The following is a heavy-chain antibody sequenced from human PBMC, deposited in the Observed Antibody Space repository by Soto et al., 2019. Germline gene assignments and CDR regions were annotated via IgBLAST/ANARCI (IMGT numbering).Heavy chain of an antibody. CDR1: GFTFSTYA. D-gene: IGHD5-18*01. CDR2: IDNSGGIT. J-gene: IGHJ4*02. Sequence: EVQLLESGGGLVQPGGSLRLSCAASGFTFSTYAMSWVRQAPGKGLEWVSTIDNSGGITYYADSVKGRFTISRDNSKNTLYQQMNSLRAEDTAVYYCAKGGYNYGFLFDCWGQGTLVTVSS. V-gene: IGHV3-23*05. CDR3: AKGGYNYGFLFDC.